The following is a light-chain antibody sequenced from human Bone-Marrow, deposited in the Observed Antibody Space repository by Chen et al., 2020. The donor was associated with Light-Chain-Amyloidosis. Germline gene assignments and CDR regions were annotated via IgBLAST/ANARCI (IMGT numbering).Light chain of an antibody. J-gene: IGLJ1*01. CDR3: SSYTITNTLV. V-gene: IGLV2-14*01. Sequence: QSALPQPASVSGSPGQSTTISCTGTSSDVGGDNHVSWYQQHPDKAPKLMIYEVTNRPSWVPDRFSGSKSDNTASLTISGLQTEDEADYFCSSYTITNTLVFGSGTRVTVL. CDR1: SSDVGGDNH. CDR2: EVT.